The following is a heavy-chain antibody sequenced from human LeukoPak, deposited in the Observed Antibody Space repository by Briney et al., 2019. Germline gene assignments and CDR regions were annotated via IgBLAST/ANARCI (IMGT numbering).Heavy chain of an antibody. CDR2: INHSGST. CDR3: ARRVSSGWYRWRNNWFDP. D-gene: IGHD6-19*01. V-gene: IGHV4-34*01. Sequence: PSETLSPTCAVYGGSFSGYYWSWIRQPPGKGLEWIGEINHSGSTNYNPSLKSRVTISVDTSKNQFSLKLSSVTAADTAVYYCARRVSSGWYRWRNNWFDPWGQGTLVTVSS. J-gene: IGHJ5*02. CDR1: GGSFSGYY.